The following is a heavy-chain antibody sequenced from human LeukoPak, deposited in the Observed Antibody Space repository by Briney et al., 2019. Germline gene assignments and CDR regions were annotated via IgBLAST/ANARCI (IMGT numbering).Heavy chain of an antibody. D-gene: IGHD3-10*01. J-gene: IGHJ4*02. V-gene: IGHV3-7*02. CDR1: GFTFSSYW. CDR3: SRGATYYNGLASYYHSF. CDR2: IKKDGSEK. Sequence: PGGSLRLSCAASGFTFSSYWMSWVRQAPGKGLEWVGNIKKDGSEKYYVDSVKGRFTISRDNSNNTLYLEMNSLRPDDTAVYYCSRGATYYNGLASYYHSFWGQGTRVTVSS.